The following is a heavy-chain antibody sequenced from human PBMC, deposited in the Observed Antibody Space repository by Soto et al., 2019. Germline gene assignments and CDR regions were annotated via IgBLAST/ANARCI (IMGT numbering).Heavy chain of an antibody. Sequence: SETLSLTCAVYGGSFSGYYWSWIRQPPGKGLEWIGEINHSGSTNYNPSLKSRVTISVDTSKNQFSLKLGSVTAADTAVYYCARERDGYNYGWFDPWGQGTLVTVSS. CDR1: GGSFSGYY. V-gene: IGHV4-34*01. CDR2: INHSGST. CDR3: ARERDGYNYGWFDP. D-gene: IGHD5-12*01. J-gene: IGHJ5*02.